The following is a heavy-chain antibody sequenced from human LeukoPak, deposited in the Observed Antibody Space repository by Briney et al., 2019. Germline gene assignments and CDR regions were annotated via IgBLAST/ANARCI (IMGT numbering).Heavy chain of an antibody. D-gene: IGHD3-9*01. CDR1: GGSISSGDYY. CDR2: IYYSGST. CDR3: ARETYDILTGYYNWFFDI. Sequence: SETLSLTWTVSGGSISSGDYYWSWIRHPPGKGLEWIGYIYYSGSTYYNPSLKSRVTISVDTSKNQFSLKLSSVTAADTAVYYCARETYDILTGYYNWFFDIWGQGTMVTVSS. J-gene: IGHJ3*02. V-gene: IGHV4-30-4*01.